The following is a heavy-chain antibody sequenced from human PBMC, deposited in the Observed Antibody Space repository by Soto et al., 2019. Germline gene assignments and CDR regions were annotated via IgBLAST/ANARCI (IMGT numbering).Heavy chain of an antibody. V-gene: IGHV2-5*01. J-gene: IGHJ4*02. Sequence: QITLKASGPTLVKPTQTLTLTCAFSGFSLRTSGVGVAWIRQPPGQALEWLALIYWNDDKRYSPSLKNRLTNPKDTSKNQLVHTMPNMDPVDTATYYCARTLRGYIGYDYTPYLASGALAPLVAVAS. CDR1: GFSLRTSGVG. CDR3: ARTLRGYIGYDYTPYLAS. CDR2: IYWNDDK. D-gene: IGHD5-12*01.